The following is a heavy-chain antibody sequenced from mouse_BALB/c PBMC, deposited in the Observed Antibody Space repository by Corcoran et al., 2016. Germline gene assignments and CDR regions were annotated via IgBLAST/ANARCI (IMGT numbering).Heavy chain of an antibody. J-gene: IGHJ3*01. CDR3: ARDPAWFAY. CDR2: INTYTGEP. V-gene: IGHV9-3-1*01. Sequence: QIQLVQSGPELKKPGETVKISCKASGYTFTNYGMNWVKQAPGKGLKWMGWINTYTGEPTYADDFKGRFAFSLETSASTAYLQINNLRNEDTDTCFCARDPAWFAYWGQGTLVTVSA. CDR1: GYTFTNYG.